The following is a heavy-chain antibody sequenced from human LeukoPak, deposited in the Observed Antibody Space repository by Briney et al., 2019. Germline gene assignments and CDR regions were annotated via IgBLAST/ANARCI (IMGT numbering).Heavy chain of an antibody. CDR1: GFTFSSYA. Sequence: GGSLRLSCAASGFTFSSYAMSWVRRAPGKGLEWVSAISGSGGSTYYADSVKGRFTISRDNSKNTLYLQMNSLRAEDTAVYYCAKTKGYPYYFDYWGQGTLVTVSS. J-gene: IGHJ4*02. D-gene: IGHD6-13*01. V-gene: IGHV3-23*01. CDR2: ISGSGGST. CDR3: AKTKGYPYYFDY.